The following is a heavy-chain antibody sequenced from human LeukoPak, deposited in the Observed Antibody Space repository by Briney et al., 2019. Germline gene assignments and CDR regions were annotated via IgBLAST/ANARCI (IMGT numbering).Heavy chain of an antibody. Sequence: GGSLRLSCAASGFTVSSNYMSWVRQAPGKGLEWGSVIYSGGSTYYADSVKGRFTISRDNSKNTLYLQMNSLRAEDTAVYYCAGGSDILTGYLSSAFDIWGQGTMVTVSS. CDR1: GFTVSSNY. CDR3: AGGSDILTGYLSSAFDI. J-gene: IGHJ3*02. V-gene: IGHV3-66*01. CDR2: IYSGGST. D-gene: IGHD3-9*01.